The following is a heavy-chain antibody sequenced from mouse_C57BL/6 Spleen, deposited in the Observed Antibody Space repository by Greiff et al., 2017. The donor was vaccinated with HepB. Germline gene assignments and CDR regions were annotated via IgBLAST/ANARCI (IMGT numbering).Heavy chain of an antibody. Sequence: VQLQQSGAELVKPGASVKISCKASGHAFSSYWMNWVKQRPGKGLEWIGQIYPGDGDTNYNGKLKGKATLTADKSSSTAYMQLSSLTSEDSAVYFCARGNDGYSAWFAYWGQGTLVTVS. CDR3: ARGNDGYSAWFAY. D-gene: IGHD2-3*01. CDR1: GHAFSSYW. V-gene: IGHV1-80*01. CDR2: IYPGDGDT. J-gene: IGHJ3*01.